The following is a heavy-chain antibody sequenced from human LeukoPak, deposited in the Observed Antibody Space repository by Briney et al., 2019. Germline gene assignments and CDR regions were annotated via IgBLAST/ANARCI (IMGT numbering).Heavy chain of an antibody. D-gene: IGHD4-23*01. CDR3: ARGLGGGDSVYFDL. V-gene: IGHV4-59*12. CDR2: IYYSGST. CDR1: GGSINSFY. J-gene: IGHJ2*01. Sequence: PSETLSLTCTVSGGSINSFYWGWIRQPPGVGLEWVGYIYYSGSTNYNPSLRSRVTVSVDTSKDQFSLKLSSVTAADTAVYYCARGLGGGDSVYFDLWGRGTLVTVSS.